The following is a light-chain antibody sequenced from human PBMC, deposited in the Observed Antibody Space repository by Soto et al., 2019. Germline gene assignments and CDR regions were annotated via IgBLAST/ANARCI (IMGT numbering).Light chain of an antibody. CDR3: QWYNTC. CDR2: DAS. V-gene: IGKV1-5*01. J-gene: IGKJ4*01. CDR1: QSISRL. Sequence: DIQLAQSPSTLSASVGDRVTITCRASQSISRLLAWYQQKPGKAPKVLIYDASNLESGVPSRFSGSGSGTEFTLTISSLQPDDFATYYCQWYNTCFGGGTKVE.